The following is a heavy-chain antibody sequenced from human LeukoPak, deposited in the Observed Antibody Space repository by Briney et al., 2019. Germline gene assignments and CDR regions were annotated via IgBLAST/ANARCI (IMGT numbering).Heavy chain of an antibody. CDR3: TRENRPFCPFAF. J-gene: IGHJ4*02. V-gene: IGHV4-59*12. Sequence: SETLSLTCTVSGGSIRSYYWSWIRQSPGKGLEWIGYIHHSGNTKNNPSLKSRLTMSLDTSKNQFSLKLSSVTAADTALYYCTRENRPFCPFAFWGQGVMVTVSS. D-gene: IGHD2/OR15-2a*01. CDR1: GGSIRSYY. CDR2: IHHSGNT.